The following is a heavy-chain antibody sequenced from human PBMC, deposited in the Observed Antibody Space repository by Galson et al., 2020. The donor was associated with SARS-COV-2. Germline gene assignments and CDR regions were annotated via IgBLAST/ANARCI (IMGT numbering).Heavy chain of an antibody. Sequence: NSGGSLRLSCAASGFPFSTYSMNWVRLAPGKGLEWVSSLSTSSSYTYYVDSVKGRFSISRDNPRNSLYLQMNSLRAEDTAVYYCARDEGIRGYNYGLLYYGMDVWGQGTTVTVSS. CDR3: ARDEGIRGYNYGLLYYGMDV. CDR1: GFPFSTYS. CDR2: LSTSSSYT. J-gene: IGHJ6*02. D-gene: IGHD5-18*01. V-gene: IGHV3-21*01.